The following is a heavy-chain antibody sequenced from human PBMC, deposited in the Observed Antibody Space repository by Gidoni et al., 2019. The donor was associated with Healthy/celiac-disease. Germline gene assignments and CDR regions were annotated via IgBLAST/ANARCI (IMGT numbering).Heavy chain of an antibody. CDR1: GGTFSSYA. CDR2: IIPIFGTS. J-gene: IGHJ6*03. CDR3: ARGRWSGYYSGSPLPYYYYMDV. Sequence: QVQLVQSGAEVKKPGSSVKASCKASGGTFSSYAISWARQAPGQGLEWMGGIIPIFGTSNYAQKFQGRVTITADESTGTAYMELSSLRSEDTAVYYCARGRWSGYYSGSPLPYYYYMDVWGKGTTVTVSS. D-gene: IGHD3-3*01. V-gene: IGHV1-69*01.